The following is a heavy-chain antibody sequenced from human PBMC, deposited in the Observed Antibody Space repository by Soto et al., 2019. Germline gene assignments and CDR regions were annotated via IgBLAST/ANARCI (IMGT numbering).Heavy chain of an antibody. CDR1: GFTFSSYA. D-gene: IGHD2-21*01. J-gene: IGHJ4*02. V-gene: IGHV3-23*01. CDR3: AKRDSDGDYYFDY. Sequence: LRLSCVGSGFTFSSYAMSWVRQAPGKGLEWVSTIGGSGGASTHYADPVKDRFTISRDKSKSTLYLQMNSLRAEDTAIYYCAKRDSDGDYYFDYWGQGTMVTVYS. CDR2: IGGSGGAST.